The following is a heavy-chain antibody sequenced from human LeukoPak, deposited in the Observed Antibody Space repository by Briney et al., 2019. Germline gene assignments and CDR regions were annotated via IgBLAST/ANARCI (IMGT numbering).Heavy chain of an antibody. CDR3: AREYGSSHSFDP. V-gene: IGHV4-59*01. J-gene: IGHJ5*02. CDR2: IYSTGST. D-gene: IGHD6-13*01. Sequence: SETLSLTCTVSGGSISGYYWSWVRQSPEKGLESIGFIYSTGSTSYNPSLRSRVTISIDTSQNQFYLRLTSVTAADTAVYYCAREYGSSHSFDPWGQGTLVTVSS. CDR1: GGSISGYY.